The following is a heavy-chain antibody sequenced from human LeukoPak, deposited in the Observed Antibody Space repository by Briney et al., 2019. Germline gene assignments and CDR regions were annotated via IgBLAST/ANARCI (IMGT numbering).Heavy chain of an antibody. CDR2: IYYSGST. D-gene: IGHD2-2*01. CDR1: GGSISSYY. V-gene: IGHV4-59*12. J-gene: IGHJ1*01. Sequence: PSETLSLTCTVSGGSISSYYWSWIRQPPGKGLEWIGYIYYSGSTNYNPSLKSRVTISVDTSKNQFSLKLSSVTATDTAVYYCARSTGYFQHWGQGTLVTVSS. CDR3: ARSTGYFQH.